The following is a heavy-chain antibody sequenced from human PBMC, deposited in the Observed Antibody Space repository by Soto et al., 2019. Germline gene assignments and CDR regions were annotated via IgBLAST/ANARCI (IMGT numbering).Heavy chain of an antibody. D-gene: IGHD3-22*01. V-gene: IGHV1-46*03. CDR3: ASSTYYYDSSGSY. CDR1: GYTYTNQY. J-gene: IGHJ4*02. Sequence: ASVQVSCKASGYTYTNQYMHWVRQAPGQGLEWMGIINPLGGSTNYAEKFQGRVTMTRDTSTGTVYMELSSLRFEDTAVYYCASSTYYYDSSGSYWGQGTLVTVSS. CDR2: INPLGGST.